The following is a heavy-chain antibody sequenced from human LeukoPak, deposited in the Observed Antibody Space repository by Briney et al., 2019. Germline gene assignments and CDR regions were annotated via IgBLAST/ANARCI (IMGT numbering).Heavy chain of an antibody. CDR1: GYIFTAYG. CDR2: ISGYNGDT. D-gene: IGHD5-12*01. V-gene: IGHV1-18*04. CDR3: AREDSGYPPAY. J-gene: IGHJ4*02. Sequence: ASVKVSCKASGYIFTAYGISWVRQAPGQGREWMGWISGYNGDTKYAQELQGRVTMSTDTSTNTAYMELGSLRSDDTAVYSCAREDSGYPPAYWAQGTLVTVSS.